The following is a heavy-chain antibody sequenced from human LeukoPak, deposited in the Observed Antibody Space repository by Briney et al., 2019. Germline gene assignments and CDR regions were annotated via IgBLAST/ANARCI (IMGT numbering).Heavy chain of an antibody. CDR2: IYYSGST. V-gene: IGHV4-39*07. Sequence: SETLSLTCTVSGGSISSSSYYWGWIRQPPGKGLEWIGSIYYSGSTYYNPSLKSRVTISVDTSKNQFSLKLSSVTAADTAVYYCARDTPVLRYFDWLPGYGPDAFDIWGQGTMVTVSS. CDR1: GGSISSSSYY. CDR3: ARDTPVLRYFDWLPGYGPDAFDI. J-gene: IGHJ3*02. D-gene: IGHD3-9*01.